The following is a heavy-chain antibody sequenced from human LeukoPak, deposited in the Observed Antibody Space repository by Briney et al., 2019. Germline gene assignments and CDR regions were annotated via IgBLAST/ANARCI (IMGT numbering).Heavy chain of an antibody. V-gene: IGHV4-38-2*02. CDR1: GYSISASYY. CDR2: IYYSGST. D-gene: IGHD6-6*01. CDR3: AREGSSSSSHFDC. Sequence: PSETLSLTCTVSGYSISASYYWGWIRQPPGKGLEWIGSIYYSGSTYYNPSLKSRVTISVDTSKNQFSLKLSSVTAADTAVYYCAREGSSSSSHFDCWGQGTLVTVSS. J-gene: IGHJ4*02.